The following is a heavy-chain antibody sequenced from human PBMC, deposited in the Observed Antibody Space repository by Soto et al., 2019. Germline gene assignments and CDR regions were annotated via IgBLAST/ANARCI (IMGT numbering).Heavy chain of an antibody. V-gene: IGHV4-31*03. D-gene: IGHD2-2*01. CDR1: GGSISSGGYY. J-gene: IGHJ5*02. CDR2: IYYSGST. Sequence: SETLSLTCTVSGGSISSGGYYWSWVRQHPGKGLEWIGYIYYSGSTYYNPSLKSRVTISVDTSKNQFSLKLSSVTAADTAVYYCARGRSPVPAIRFDPWGQGTLVTVSS. CDR3: ARGRSPVPAIRFDP.